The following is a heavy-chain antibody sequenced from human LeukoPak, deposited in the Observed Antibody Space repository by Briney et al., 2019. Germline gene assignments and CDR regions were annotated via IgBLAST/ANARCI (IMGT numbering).Heavy chain of an antibody. V-gene: IGHV1-18*01. CDR1: GYTFTIYG. CDR2: ISAYNGNT. D-gene: IGHD2-2*01. CDR3: ARVYCSSTSCSADLDY. J-gene: IGHJ4*02. Sequence: ASVTVSFKASGYTFTIYGISWVRQAPGQGLEWMGWISAYNGNTNYAQKLQGRVTMTTDTSTSTAYMELRSLRSDDTAVYYCARVYCSSTSCSADLDYWGQGTLITVSS.